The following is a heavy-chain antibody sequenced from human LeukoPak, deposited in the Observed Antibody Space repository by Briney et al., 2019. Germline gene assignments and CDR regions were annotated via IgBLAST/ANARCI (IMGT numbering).Heavy chain of an antibody. Sequence: PGGSLRLSCAASGFTFSSYDMHWVRQATGKGLEWVSAIGTAGDTYYPGSVRGRFTISRENAKNSLYLQMNSLRAGDTAVYYSARDYGDGMDVWGQGTTVTVSS. V-gene: IGHV3-13*01. J-gene: IGHJ6*02. CDR2: IGTAGDT. CDR3: ARDYGDGMDV. D-gene: IGHD3-10*01. CDR1: GFTFSSYD.